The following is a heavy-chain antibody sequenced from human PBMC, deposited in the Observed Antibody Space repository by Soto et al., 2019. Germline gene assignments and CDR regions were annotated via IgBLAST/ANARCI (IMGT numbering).Heavy chain of an antibody. V-gene: IGHV4-30-4*01. D-gene: IGHD6-6*01. CDR1: GGSISSGDYY. CDR2: IYYSGST. J-gene: IGHJ5*02. CDR3: ARERPDGARLDP. Sequence: QVQLQESGPGLVKPSQTLSLTCTVSGGSISSGDYYWSWIRQPPGKGLEWIGYIYYSGSTYYNPSLQSRVTVSVDTSKHQFSLKLSSVTAADTGVYYCARERPDGARLDPWGQGTLVTVSS.